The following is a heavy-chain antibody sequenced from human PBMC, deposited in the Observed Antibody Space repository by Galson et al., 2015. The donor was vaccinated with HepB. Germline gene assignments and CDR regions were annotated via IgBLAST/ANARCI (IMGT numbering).Heavy chain of an antibody. V-gene: IGHV1-69*13. Sequence: SVKVSCKASGGTFSSYAISWVRQAPGQGLEWMGGIIPIFGTANYAQKFQGRVTITADESTSTAYMELSSLRSEDTAVYYCARASSYCSSTSCHYYYMDVWGKGTTVTVSS. D-gene: IGHD2-2*01. CDR2: IIPIFGTA. CDR3: ARASSYCSSTSCHYYYMDV. CDR1: GGTFSSYA. J-gene: IGHJ6*03.